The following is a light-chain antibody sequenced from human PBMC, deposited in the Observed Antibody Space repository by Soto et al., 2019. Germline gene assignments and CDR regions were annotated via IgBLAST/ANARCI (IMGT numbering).Light chain of an antibody. CDR2: DAS. J-gene: IGKJ1*01. CDR3: QQYNLYSQT. CDR1: QSLSSW. Sequence: DIQMTQSPSTPSASVGDRVTITCRASQSLSSWLAWYQQKPGKAPKLLIYDASSLESGVPSRFSGSGSGTEFTLIINSLQPDDFATYYCQQYNLYSQTFGQGTKVDI. V-gene: IGKV1-5*01.